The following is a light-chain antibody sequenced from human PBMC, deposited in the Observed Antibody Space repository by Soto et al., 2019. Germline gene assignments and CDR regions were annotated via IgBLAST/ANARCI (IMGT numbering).Light chain of an antibody. J-gene: IGKJ1*01. CDR2: KAS. CDR1: QSVSTW. CDR3: QQYNTYPWT. V-gene: IGKV1-5*03. Sequence: DIQMTQSPSTLSASVGDRVTITCRASQSVSTWLAWYQQKPGEAPKVLIYKASTLQSGVPSRFSGSGSGTDFTLTVSSLQPDDFATYYCQQYNTYPWTFGQGTQVEIK.